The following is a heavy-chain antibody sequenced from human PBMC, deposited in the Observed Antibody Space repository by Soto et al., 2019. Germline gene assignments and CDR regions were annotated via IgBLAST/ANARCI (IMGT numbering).Heavy chain of an antibody. CDR2: ITPSFGTA. J-gene: IGHJ4*02. V-gene: IGHV1-69*01. CDR1: GGTFSSYA. Sequence: QVQLVQSGAEVKKPGSSVKVSCKASGGTFSSYAIIWLRQAPVQQLEWIGGITPSFGTANYAQEFQGRVTITADDSTRTAYMELSSLRSEDTAVYYCARDRLQQLVPPSYYFDYLCQGTLVTVSS. CDR3: ARDRLQQLVPPSYYFDY. D-gene: IGHD6-13*01.